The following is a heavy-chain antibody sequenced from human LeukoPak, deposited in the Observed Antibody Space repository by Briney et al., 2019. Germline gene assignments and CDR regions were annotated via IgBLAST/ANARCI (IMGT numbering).Heavy chain of an antibody. CDR2: ISAYNGNT. V-gene: IGHV1-18*01. D-gene: IGHD6-19*01. CDR3: ARVPLRTYSSGWYYYYYGMDV. J-gene: IGHJ6*02. Sequence: ASVKVSCKASGYTFTSYGISWVRQAPGQGLEWMGWISAYNGNTNYAQKLQGRVTMTTDTSTSTAYMELRSLRSDDTAVYYCARVPLRTYSSGWYYYYYGMDVWGQGTTVTVPS. CDR1: GYTFTSYG.